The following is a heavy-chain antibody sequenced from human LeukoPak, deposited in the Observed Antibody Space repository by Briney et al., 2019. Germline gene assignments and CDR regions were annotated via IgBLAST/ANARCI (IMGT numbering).Heavy chain of an antibody. V-gene: IGHV3-74*01. CDR1: AFTFSSYW. D-gene: IGHD2-15*01. CDR2: INSDGSST. Sequence: QPGGSLRLSCAASAFTFSSYWMHWVLQAPGKGLVWVSRINSDGSSTSYADSVKGRFTISRDNAKNTLYLQMNSLRAEGTAMYYCARGSDCSGGSCYSYWYFDLWGRGTLVTVSS. J-gene: IGHJ2*01. CDR3: ARGSDCSGGSCYSYWYFDL.